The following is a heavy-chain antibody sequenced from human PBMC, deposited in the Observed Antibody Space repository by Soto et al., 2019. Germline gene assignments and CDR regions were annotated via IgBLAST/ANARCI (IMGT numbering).Heavy chain of an antibody. CDR3: ARGGKRWLQPRWFGP. V-gene: IGHV4-34*01. Sequence: PSETLSLTCAVYGGSFSGYYWSWIRQRPGKGLEWIGEINHSGSTNYNPSLKSRVTISVDTAKNQFSLKLSSVTAADTAVYYCARGGKRWLQPRWFGPWGQGTLVTVS. J-gene: IGHJ5*02. CDR1: GGSFSGYY. CDR2: INHSGST. D-gene: IGHD5-12*01.